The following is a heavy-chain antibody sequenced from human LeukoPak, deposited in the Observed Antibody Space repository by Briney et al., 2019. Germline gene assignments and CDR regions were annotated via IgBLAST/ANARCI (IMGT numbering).Heavy chain of an antibody. CDR1: GGSISSYY. D-gene: IGHD6-25*01. CDR3: ARVVGIAAAYYYYYMDV. V-gene: IGHV4-59*01. CDR2: IYYSGST. J-gene: IGHJ6*03. Sequence: PSETLSLTCTVSGGSISSYYWIWVRQPPGKGLEWSGYIYYSGSTNYNPPLKSRVTISVDTSKNQFSLKLSSVTAADTAVYYCARVVGIAAAYYYYYMDVWGKGTTVTVSS.